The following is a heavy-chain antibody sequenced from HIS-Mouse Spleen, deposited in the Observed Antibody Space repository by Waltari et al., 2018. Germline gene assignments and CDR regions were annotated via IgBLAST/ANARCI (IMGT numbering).Heavy chain of an antibody. V-gene: IGHV4-39*07. CDR3: AREIPYSSSWYDWYFDL. CDR2: IYYSGST. Sequence: QLQLQESGPGLVKPSAPLSLTCTVSGAPICIRTYYLRWIRQPPGKGLEWIGSIYYSGSTYDNPALKSRVTISVDTSKNQFSLKLSSVTAADTAVYYCAREIPYSSSWYDWYFDLWGRGTLVTFSS. D-gene: IGHD6-13*01. CDR1: GAPICIRTYY. J-gene: IGHJ2*01.